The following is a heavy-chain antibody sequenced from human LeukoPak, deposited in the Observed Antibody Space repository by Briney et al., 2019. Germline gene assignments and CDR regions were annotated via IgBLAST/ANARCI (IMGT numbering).Heavy chain of an antibody. Sequence: ASVKVSCKASGYTFTSYGISWVRQAPGQGLEWMGWISAYNGNTNYAQKLQGRVTMTTDTSTSTAYMELRSLRSDDRAVYYCARDSSGYYYVWHYYYMDVWGKGTTVTVSS. CDR1: GYTFTSYG. D-gene: IGHD3-22*01. CDR2: ISAYNGNT. J-gene: IGHJ6*03. CDR3: ARDSSGYYYVWHYYYMDV. V-gene: IGHV1-18*01.